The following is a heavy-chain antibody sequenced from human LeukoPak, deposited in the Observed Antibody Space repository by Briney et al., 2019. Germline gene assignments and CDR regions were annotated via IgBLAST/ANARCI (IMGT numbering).Heavy chain of an antibody. V-gene: IGHV3-15*01. CDR2: IKSETNVGTI. CDR1: GFTFSDAW. Sequence: GGSLRLSCAASGFTFSDAWVSWVRQAPGKGLEWIGRIKSETNVGTIDYAAPVNGRFTLSRDDSKHTLDLQMHSLKTEDTGVYYCSAGTGRSDFDYWGHGTLVIVSS. CDR3: SAGTGRSDFDY. J-gene: IGHJ4*01. D-gene: IGHD1-1*01.